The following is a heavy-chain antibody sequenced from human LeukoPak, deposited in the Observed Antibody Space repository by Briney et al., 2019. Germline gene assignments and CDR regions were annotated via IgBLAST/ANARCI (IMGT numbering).Heavy chain of an antibody. Sequence: GGSLRLSCAASGFTFSNHGMHWVRQAPGKGLEWVAVIWYDGSNKYYADSVKGRFTISRDNSKNTLYLQMNSLRAEDTAVYYCAKGSGYDPYNYGMDVWGQGTTVTVSS. CDR3: AKGSGYDPYNYGMDV. CDR2: IWYDGSNK. J-gene: IGHJ6*02. V-gene: IGHV3-33*06. CDR1: GFTFSNHG. D-gene: IGHD5-12*01.